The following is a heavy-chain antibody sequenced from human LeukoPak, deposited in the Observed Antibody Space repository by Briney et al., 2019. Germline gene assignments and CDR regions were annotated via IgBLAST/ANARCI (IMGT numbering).Heavy chain of an antibody. CDR3: VRSRSGTYGWFDP. J-gene: IGHJ5*02. Sequence: SETLTVTCTVSGGSITNYYWSWIRQPPGKGLEWIGYIYYSGTTNYNPSLKSRVTISVDTSENQFSLKVNSVTAADTAVYYCVRSRSGTYGWFDPWGQGTLVTVSS. CDR2: IYYSGTT. V-gene: IGHV4-59*01. CDR1: GGSITNYY. D-gene: IGHD4-17*01.